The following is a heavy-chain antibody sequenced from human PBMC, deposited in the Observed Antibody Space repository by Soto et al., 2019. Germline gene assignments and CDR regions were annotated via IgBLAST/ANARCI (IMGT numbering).Heavy chain of an antibody. V-gene: IGHV4-31*03. CDR1: GVSINNHPYF. J-gene: IGHJ4*01. CDR2: IYSSGTT. CDR3: ARGADYGDTVREYFFDF. Sequence: SETLSLTCTVSGVSINNHPYFWGWIRQHPEKGLEWIGYIYSSGTTYFNPSLLSRVGMSLDTSGNRFSLRWTSVTAADTAVYYCARGADYGDTVREYFFDFWGQGALGTVSS. D-gene: IGHD4-17*01.